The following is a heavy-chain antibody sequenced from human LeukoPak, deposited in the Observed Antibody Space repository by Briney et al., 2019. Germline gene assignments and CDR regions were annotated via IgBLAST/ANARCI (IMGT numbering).Heavy chain of an antibody. CDR3: KDGSGPMGAFDI. CDR2: ISGSGGST. Sequence: GGSLRLSCAASGFTFSSYAMSWVRQASGKGLEWVSAISGSGGSTYYADSVKGRFTISRDNSKNTPYLQMNSLRAEDTAVYCCKDGSGPMGAFDIWGEGTMVTVSS. V-gene: IGHV3-23*01. CDR1: GFTFSSYA. D-gene: IGHD3-10*01. J-gene: IGHJ3*02.